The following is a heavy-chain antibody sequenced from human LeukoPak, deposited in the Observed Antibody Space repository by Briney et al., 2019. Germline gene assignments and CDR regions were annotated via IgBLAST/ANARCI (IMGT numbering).Heavy chain of an antibody. D-gene: IGHD5-24*01. CDR1: GFTFSSYG. V-gene: IGHV3-30*18. CDR3: AKEWLERSAFDI. Sequence: GGSLRLSCAASGFTFSSYGMHWVRQAPGKGLEWVAVISYDGSNKYYADSVKGRFTISRDNSKNTLYLQMNSLRAEDTAVYYCAKEWLERSAFDIWGQGTMVTASS. CDR2: ISYDGSNK. J-gene: IGHJ3*02.